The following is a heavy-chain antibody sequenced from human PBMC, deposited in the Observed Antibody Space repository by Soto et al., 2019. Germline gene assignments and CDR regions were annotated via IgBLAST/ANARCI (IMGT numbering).Heavy chain of an antibody. CDR1: GFTFSSYS. CDR3: ARPVGYCSGGSCYSSGY. V-gene: IGHV3-21*01. CDR2: ISSSSSYI. D-gene: IGHD2-15*01. Sequence: EVQLVESGGGLVKPGGSLRLSCAASGFTFSSYSMNWVRQAPGKGLEWVSSISSSSSYIYYADSVKGRFTISRDNAKNSLYLQMSSLRAKDTAVYYCARPVGYCSGGSCYSSGYWGQGTLVTVSS. J-gene: IGHJ4*02.